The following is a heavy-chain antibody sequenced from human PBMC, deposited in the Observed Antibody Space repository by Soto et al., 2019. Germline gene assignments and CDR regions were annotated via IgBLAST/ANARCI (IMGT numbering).Heavy chain of an antibody. D-gene: IGHD3-22*01. J-gene: IGHJ5*01. CDR2: INHSGRV. Sequence: FATLSLTYTVYGGNFSGHSWTWIRHSPGKGLEWIGDINHSGRVNYSPSLKSRVTISLDTSKNQFSLTLSAVTAADTAMYYCSTRAYDTNGYYRFDPWGQGTLVT. V-gene: IGHV4-34*08. CDR1: GGNFSGHS. CDR3: STRAYDTNGYYRFDP.